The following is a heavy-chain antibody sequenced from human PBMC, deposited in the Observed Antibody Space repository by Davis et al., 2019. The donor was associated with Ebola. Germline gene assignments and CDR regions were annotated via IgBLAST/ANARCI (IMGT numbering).Heavy chain of an antibody. Sequence: GESLKISCAASGFTFSSYAMSWVRQAPGKGLEWVSAISGSGGSTYYADSVKGRFTISRDNSKNTLYLQMNSLRAEDTAVYYCATQKWELGALLPGYWGQGTLVTVSS. CDR1: GFTFSSYA. J-gene: IGHJ4*02. V-gene: IGHV3-23*01. D-gene: IGHD7-27*01. CDR2: ISGSGGST. CDR3: ATQKWELGALLPGY.